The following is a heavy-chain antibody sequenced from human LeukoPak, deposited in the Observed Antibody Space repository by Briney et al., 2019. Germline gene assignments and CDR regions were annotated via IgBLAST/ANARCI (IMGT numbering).Heavy chain of an antibody. CDR3: AKLRSGTAAANWFDP. V-gene: IGHV3-23*01. CDR1: GFTFSSYA. D-gene: IGHD6-13*01. Sequence: TGGSLRLSCAASGFTFSSYAMSWVRQAPGKGLEWVSAISGSGGSTYYADSVKGRFTISRDNSKNTLYLQMNSLRAEDTAVYYRAKLRSGTAAANWFDPWGQGTLVTVSS. J-gene: IGHJ5*02. CDR2: ISGSGGST.